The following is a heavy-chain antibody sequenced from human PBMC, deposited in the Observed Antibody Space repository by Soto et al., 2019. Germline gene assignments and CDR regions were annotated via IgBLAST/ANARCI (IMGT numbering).Heavy chain of an antibody. J-gene: IGHJ6*02. D-gene: IGHD3-10*01. Sequence: SETLSLTCTVSGGSISNNHYYWGWVRQPPGKGLEWIASISYSGTTYYNPSLKSRVTKSVDTSRNQFSLRLTSVTAADTAVYYCARQGFGVLHGLVDVWGQGTTVTVSS. CDR1: GGSISNNHYY. CDR3: ARQGFGVLHGLVDV. V-gene: IGHV4-39*01. CDR2: ISYSGTT.